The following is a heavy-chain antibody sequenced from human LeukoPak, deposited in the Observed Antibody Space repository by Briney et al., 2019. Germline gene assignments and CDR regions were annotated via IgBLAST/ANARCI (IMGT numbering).Heavy chain of an antibody. J-gene: IGHJ4*02. CDR1: GGSFSGYY. Sequence: SETLSLTCAVYGGSFSGYYWSWIRQPPGKGLEWIGEINHSGSTNYNPSLKSRVTISVDTSKSQFSLKLSSVTAADTAVYYCARAGSYGYGYWGQGTLVTVSS. D-gene: IGHD5-18*01. CDR3: ARAGSYGYGY. V-gene: IGHV4-34*01. CDR2: INHSGST.